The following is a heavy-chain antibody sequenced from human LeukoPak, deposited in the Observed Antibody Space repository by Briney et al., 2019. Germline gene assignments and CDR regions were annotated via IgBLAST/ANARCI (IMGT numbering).Heavy chain of an antibody. V-gene: IGHV3-33*06. CDR1: GFTFSWHG. CDR2: IYVDGSQK. CDR3: AKEYSGYDFDY. Sequence: GTSLRLSCATSGFTFSWHGFHWVRQAPGKGLEWVGIIYVDGSQKFYADSVKGRFTISRDNSQNTLYLQMDSLRAEDTAVYYCAKEYSGYDFDYWGQGTLVTVSS. D-gene: IGHD5-12*01. J-gene: IGHJ4*02.